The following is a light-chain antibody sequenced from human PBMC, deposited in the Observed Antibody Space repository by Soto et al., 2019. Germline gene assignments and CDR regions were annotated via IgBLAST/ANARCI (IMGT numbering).Light chain of an antibody. V-gene: IGKV3-11*01. CDR3: QQRTKWPLT. CDR2: DTS. CDR1: QSVGNN. J-gene: IGKJ4*01. Sequence: EIVLTQSPATLSLSPGERATLSCRASQSVGNNLAWYQQKPGQPPRLLIYDTSSRATGIPARFSGSGSGTAFPLTISSLEPEHFAVYYCQQRTKWPLTFRGGTKVEIK.